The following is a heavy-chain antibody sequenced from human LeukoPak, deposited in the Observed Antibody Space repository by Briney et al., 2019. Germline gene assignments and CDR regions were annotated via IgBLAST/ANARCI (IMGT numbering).Heavy chain of an antibody. J-gene: IGHJ4*02. CDR1: GGSISSFH. Sequence: SETLSLTCTVSGGSISSFHWDLIRQPPGEGLGWVGYIFHSGSTNYNPSLKSRVTISVDTSRNQLSLKVSSVTAADTAVYYCATGHDTSGYYYLAYWGQGTLVTVSS. CDR3: ATGHDTSGYYYLAY. D-gene: IGHD3-22*01. V-gene: IGHV4-59*08. CDR2: IFHSGST.